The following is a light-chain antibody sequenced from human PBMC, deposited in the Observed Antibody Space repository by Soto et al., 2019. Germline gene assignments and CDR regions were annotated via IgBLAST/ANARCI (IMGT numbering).Light chain of an antibody. J-gene: IGKJ2*01. CDR2: GAL. V-gene: IGKV3-20*01. Sequence: EIVLTQSPGTLSLPPGERATLSCRASQSVSSTYLAWYQQKPGQAPRLLIYGALSRATGIPDRFSGSGSGTDYTLTITRLEPEDFAVYCCQHYGSSPYTFGQGTKLEIK. CDR1: QSVSSTY. CDR3: QHYGSSPYT.